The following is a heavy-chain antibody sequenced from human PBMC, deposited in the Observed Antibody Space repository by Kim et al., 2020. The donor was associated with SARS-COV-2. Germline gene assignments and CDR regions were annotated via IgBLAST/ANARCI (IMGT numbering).Heavy chain of an antibody. CDR1: GGSISSSSYY. D-gene: IGHD3-10*01. Sequence: SETLSLTCTVSGGSISSSSYYWGWIRQPPGKGLEWIGSIYYSGSTYYNPSLKSRVTISVDTSKNQFSLKLSSVTAADTAVYYCARATGWYYGSGSTRYYYYGMDVWGQGTTVTVSS. CDR2: IYYSGST. V-gene: IGHV4-39*07. CDR3: ARATGWYYGSGSTRYYYYGMDV. J-gene: IGHJ6*02.